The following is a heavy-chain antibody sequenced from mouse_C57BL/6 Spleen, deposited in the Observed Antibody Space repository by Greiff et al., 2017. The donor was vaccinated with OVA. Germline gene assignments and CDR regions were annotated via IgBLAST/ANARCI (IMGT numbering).Heavy chain of an antibody. J-gene: IGHJ2*01. V-gene: IGHV1-69*01. CDR2: IDPSDSYT. Sequence: VQLQQPGAELVMPGASVKLSCKASGYTFTSYWMHWVKQRPGQGLEWIGEIDPSDSYTNYNQKFKGKSTLTVDKSSSTAYMQLSSLTSEDSAVYYCARDLYVSSSFDYWGQGTTLTVSS. D-gene: IGHD1-1*01. CDR1: GYTFTSYW. CDR3: ARDLYVSSSFDY.